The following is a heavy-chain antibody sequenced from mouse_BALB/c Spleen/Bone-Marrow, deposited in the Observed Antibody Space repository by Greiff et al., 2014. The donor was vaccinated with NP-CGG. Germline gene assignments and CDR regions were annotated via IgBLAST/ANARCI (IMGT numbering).Heavy chain of an antibody. D-gene: IGHD2-1*01. Sequence: QVHVKQSGAELVKPGASVRLSCKASSYNFTSSYIYWVKQRPGQGLEWIGEINPSNGGTNFNEKFKSKATLTADKSSSTAYMQLISLTSEDSAVYYCTSSNGNWFAYWGQGTLVTVSS. V-gene: IGHV1S81*02. J-gene: IGHJ3*01. CDR1: SYNFTSSY. CDR2: INPSNGGT. CDR3: TSSNGNWFAY.